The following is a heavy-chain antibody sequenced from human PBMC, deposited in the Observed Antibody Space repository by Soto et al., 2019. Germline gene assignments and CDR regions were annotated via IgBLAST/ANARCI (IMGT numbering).Heavy chain of an antibody. D-gene: IGHD3-22*01. Sequence: ASVKVSCKASGYTFTSYGISWVRQAPGQGLEWMGWISAYNGNTNYAQKLQGRVTMTTDTSTSTAYMELRSLRSDDTAVYYCARVGSYYYDSSGYYWEFDYWGQGTLVTVSS. V-gene: IGHV1-18*01. CDR3: ARVGSYYYDSSGYYWEFDY. CDR1: GYTFTSYG. CDR2: ISAYNGNT. J-gene: IGHJ4*02.